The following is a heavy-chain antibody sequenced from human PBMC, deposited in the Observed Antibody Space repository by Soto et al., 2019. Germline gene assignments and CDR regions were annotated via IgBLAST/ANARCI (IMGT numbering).Heavy chain of an antibody. CDR3: AGGNSNGYFDY. CDR2: IYSGGGT. V-gene: IGHV3-66*01. CDR1: GFSVGSNY. J-gene: IGHJ4*02. D-gene: IGHD5-18*01. Sequence: EVQLVESGGGLVQPGGSLRLSCAASGFSVGSNYMCWVRQSPGKGLEWVSTIYSGGGTYYADSVKGRFTISRDNPKNTLYLQMNSLRAEDTAVYYCAGGNSNGYFDYWGQGTLVTVSS.